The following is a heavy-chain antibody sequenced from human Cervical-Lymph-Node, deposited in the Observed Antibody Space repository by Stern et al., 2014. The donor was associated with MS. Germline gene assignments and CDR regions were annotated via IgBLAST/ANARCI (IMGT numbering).Heavy chain of an antibody. CDR3: ATASRYDALDL. J-gene: IGHJ3*01. V-gene: IGHV1-24*01. CDR1: GYSLSDLS. CDR2: YDPWEGNT. Sequence: QVQLGQSGAEVRKPGASVRVSCKVSGYSLSDLSMHWVRQAPGKGLEWLGGYDPWEGNTVYAQRFQGRVTMTEDTSTDTAYMELNSLRSDDTAVYHCATASRYDALDLWGQGTVVTVSS.